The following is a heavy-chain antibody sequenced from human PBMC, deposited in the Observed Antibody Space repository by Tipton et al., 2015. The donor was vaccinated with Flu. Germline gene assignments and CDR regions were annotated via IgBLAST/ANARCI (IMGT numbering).Heavy chain of an antibody. D-gene: IGHD3-22*01. CDR2: IYTSGST. Sequence: TLSLTCTVSGGSISSYYWSWIRQPAGKGPEWIGRIYTSGSTNYNPSLKSRVTMSVDTSKNQFSLKLSSVTAADTAVYYCAGSLTYYYDSTAADAFDIWGQGTMVTVSS. CDR1: GGSISSYY. CDR3: AGSLTYYYDSTAADAFDI. V-gene: IGHV4-4*07. J-gene: IGHJ3*02.